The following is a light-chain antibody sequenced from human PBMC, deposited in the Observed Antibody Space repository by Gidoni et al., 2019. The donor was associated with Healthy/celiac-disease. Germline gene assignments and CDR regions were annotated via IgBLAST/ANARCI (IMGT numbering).Light chain of an antibody. CDR3: QQYGSSPSIT. V-gene: IGKV3-20*01. CDR1: QSVSSSY. J-gene: IGKJ5*01. CDR2: GAS. Sequence: EIVLTQSPGTLSLSPGERATLSCSASQSVSSSYLAWYQQTPGQAPRLLIYGASSRATGIPDRFSGSGSGTDFSLTIIRLEPEDFAVYYCQQYGSSPSITCGQGTRLEIK.